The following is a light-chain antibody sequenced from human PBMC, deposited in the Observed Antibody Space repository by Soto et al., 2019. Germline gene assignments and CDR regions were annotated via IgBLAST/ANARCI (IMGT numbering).Light chain of an antibody. CDR3: QKSYSIPWT. J-gene: IGKJ1*01. CDR1: QSILHSSNNKIC. V-gene: IGKV4-1*01. CDR2: WAS. Sequence: DIVMTQSPDSLALSLGERATINCKSSQSILHSSNNKICLAWYQQKPGQPPKVLIYWASNRESGVPDRFSGSGSGTDFTHTISSLQAEYVAFYYGQKSYSIPWTFGQGTKVEIK.